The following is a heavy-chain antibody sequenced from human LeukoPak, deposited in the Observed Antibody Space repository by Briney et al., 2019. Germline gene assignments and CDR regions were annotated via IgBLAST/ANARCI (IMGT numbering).Heavy chain of an antibody. CDR1: GFTFSDYY. CDR2: IKQDASQE. J-gene: IGHJ4*02. V-gene: IGHV3-7*01. CDR3: ARGVVYPTWSGPHWSDY. D-gene: IGHD3-3*01. Sequence: PGGSLRLSCAASGFTFSDYYMTWVRQAPGKGSEWVAHIKQDASQEYHVDSVKGRFTISRDNAKNSLYLQMNSLRAEDTAVYYCARGVVYPTWSGPHWSDYWGQGTLVTVSS.